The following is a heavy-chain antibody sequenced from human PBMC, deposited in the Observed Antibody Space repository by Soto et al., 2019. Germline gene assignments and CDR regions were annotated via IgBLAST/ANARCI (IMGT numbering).Heavy chain of an antibody. V-gene: IGHV3-9*01. D-gene: IGHD5-12*01. Sequence: GGSLRLSCAASGFGFDGYAMHWVRQAPGKGLEWVSGISWNSGTIAYADSVKGRFTISRDNAKNSLYLQMNSLRVEDTALYYCAKDSRLRFYGMDVWRQGTTVTVSS. J-gene: IGHJ6*02. CDR3: AKDSRLRFYGMDV. CDR1: GFGFDGYA. CDR2: ISWNSGTI.